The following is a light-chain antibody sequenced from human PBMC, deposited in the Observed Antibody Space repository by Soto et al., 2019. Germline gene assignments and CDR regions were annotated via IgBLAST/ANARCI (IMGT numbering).Light chain of an antibody. V-gene: IGKV3-20*01. Sequence: EIGLTQSPGTLSLSPVERATLSCRASQSVASRYLAWYPHTPGQAPRLVIYVASNMATGIPDRFSGSGSGTDFRLAIGGLEREDFALYFWQLYVGSHTFGGGTKVEIK. CDR3: QLYVGSHT. J-gene: IGKJ4*01. CDR1: QSVASRY. CDR2: VAS.